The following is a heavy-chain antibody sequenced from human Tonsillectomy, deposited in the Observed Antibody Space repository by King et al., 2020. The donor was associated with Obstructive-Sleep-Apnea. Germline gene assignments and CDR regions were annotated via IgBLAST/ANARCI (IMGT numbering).Heavy chain of an antibody. CDR1: GFIFKDYA. J-gene: IGHJ6*02. V-gene: IGHV3-30*04. CDR3: ARDLGVATISVYYSYGMDV. D-gene: IGHD5-12*01. Sequence: VQLVESGGGVVQPGRSLRLSCAASGFIFKDYAMYWVRQAPGKGLEWVAIISNDGSNIHYGDSVKGRFTISRDNSNNTLYLQINSLGAEDTAVDYCARDLGVATISVYYSYGMDVWGPGITVIVSS. CDR2: ISNDGSNI.